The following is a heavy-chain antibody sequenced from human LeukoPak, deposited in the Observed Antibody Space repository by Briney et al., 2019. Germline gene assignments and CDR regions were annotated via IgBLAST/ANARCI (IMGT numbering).Heavy chain of an antibody. J-gene: IGHJ5*02. CDR1: GGSISSGGYS. D-gene: IGHD3-22*01. Sequence: NPSQTLSLTCAVSGGSISSGGYSWSWIRQPPGKGLEWIGYIYHSGSTYYNPSLKSRVTISVDRSKNQFSLKLSSVTAADTAVYYCARHTAYYYDSSGYLGTNWFDPWGQGTLVTVSS. CDR2: IYHSGST. CDR3: ARHTAYYYDSSGYLGTNWFDP. V-gene: IGHV4-30-2*01.